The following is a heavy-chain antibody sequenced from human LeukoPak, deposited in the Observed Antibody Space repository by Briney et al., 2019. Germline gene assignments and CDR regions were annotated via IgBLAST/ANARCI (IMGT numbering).Heavy chain of an antibody. CDR3: ARDTRTFDY. CDR2: IKQDGSEK. CDR1: GFTFSNYR. V-gene: IGHV3-7*01. D-gene: IGHD1-26*01. J-gene: IGHJ4*02. Sequence: QPGGSLRLSCAASGFTFSNYRMNWVRQAPGKGLEWVANIKQDGSEKYYVDSVKGRFTISRDNAKNSLFLQMNSLGPEDTAVCYCARDTRTFDYWGQGTLVTVSS.